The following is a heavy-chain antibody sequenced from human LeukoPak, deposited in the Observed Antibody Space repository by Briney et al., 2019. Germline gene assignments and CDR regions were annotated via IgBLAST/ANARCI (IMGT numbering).Heavy chain of an antibody. J-gene: IGHJ4*02. Sequence: ASVKVSCKASGYTFTSYYMHWVRQAPGQGLEWMGIINPSGGSTSYAQKFQGRVTMTRDTSTSTAYMELSSLRSEDTAVYYCAREECGGDCYSGIYYFDYWGQGTLVTVSS. CDR3: AREECGGDCYSGIYYFDY. CDR1: GYTFTSYY. CDR2: INPSGGST. V-gene: IGHV1-46*01. D-gene: IGHD2-21*02.